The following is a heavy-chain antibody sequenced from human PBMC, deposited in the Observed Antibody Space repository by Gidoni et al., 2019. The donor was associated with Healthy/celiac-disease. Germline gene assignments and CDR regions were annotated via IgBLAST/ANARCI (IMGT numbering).Heavy chain of an antibody. CDR2: IWYDGSNK. D-gene: IGHD6-13*01. V-gene: IGHV3-33*01. CDR3: ARDRIAAAGTEYFQH. J-gene: IGHJ1*01. Sequence: QVQLVESGGGVVQPGRSLRLSCAASGFTFSSYGMHWVRQAPGQGLECVAVIWYDGSNKYYADSVKGRFTISRDNSKNTLYLQMNSLRAEDTAVYYCARDRIAAAGTEYFQHWGQGTLVTVSS. CDR1: GFTFSSYG.